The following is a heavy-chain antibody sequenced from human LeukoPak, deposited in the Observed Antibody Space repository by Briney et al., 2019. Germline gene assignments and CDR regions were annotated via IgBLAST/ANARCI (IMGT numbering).Heavy chain of an antibody. CDR3: ARARTERVGATTEYYFDY. D-gene: IGHD1-26*01. CDR1: GFTFSSYW. V-gene: IGHV3-7*03. CDR2: IKQDGSEK. J-gene: IGHJ4*02. Sequence: GGSLRLSCAASGFTFSSYWMSWVRQAPGKGLEWVANIKQDGSEKYYVDSVKGRFTISRDNAKNTLYLQMNSLRAEDTAVYYCARARTERVGATTEYYFDYWGQGTLVTVSS.